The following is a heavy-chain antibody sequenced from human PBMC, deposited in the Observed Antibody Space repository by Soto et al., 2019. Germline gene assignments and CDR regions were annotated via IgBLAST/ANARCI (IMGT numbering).Heavy chain of an antibody. Sequence: GGSLRLACAASGFTFSSYAMSWVRQAPGKGLEWVSAISGSGGSTYYADSVKGRFTISRDNSKNTLYLQMNSLRAEDTAVYYCAKVRPRGYAVELDIVVVVAAPTYFAYWGQGTLVTVSS. CDR1: GFTFSSYA. D-gene: IGHD2-15*01. CDR2: ISGSGGST. CDR3: AKVRPRGYAVELDIVVVVAAPTYFAY. V-gene: IGHV3-23*01. J-gene: IGHJ4*02.